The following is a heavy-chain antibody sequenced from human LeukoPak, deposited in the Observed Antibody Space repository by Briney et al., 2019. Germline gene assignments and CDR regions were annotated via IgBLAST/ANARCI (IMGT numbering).Heavy chain of an antibody. D-gene: IGHD2-2*01. V-gene: IGHV1-2*06. CDR1: GYTFTGYH. J-gene: IGHJ4*02. Sequence: ASVKVSCKASGYTFTGYHMHWVRQAPGRGLEWMGRINPNGGDTNYAQKFQGRVTMTRDTSISTAYMELSRLRSDDTAVYYCARDYCSSTSCLFDYWGQGTLVTVSS. CDR2: INPNGGDT. CDR3: ARDYCSSTSCLFDY.